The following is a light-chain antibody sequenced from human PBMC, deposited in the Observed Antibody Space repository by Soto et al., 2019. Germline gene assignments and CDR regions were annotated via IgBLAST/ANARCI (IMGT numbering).Light chain of an antibody. V-gene: IGKV1-39*01. Sequence: IHMTQSPSSLSASVGDRVTITCRASQRITTYLNWYQQKLGEAPKLLISTSGTLQRGVPSRFTGSGSGTDFTLTITGLQPADFATYCCQQTYNTPYTFGQGTKLEIK. J-gene: IGKJ2*01. CDR3: QQTYNTPYT. CDR2: TSG. CDR1: QRITTY.